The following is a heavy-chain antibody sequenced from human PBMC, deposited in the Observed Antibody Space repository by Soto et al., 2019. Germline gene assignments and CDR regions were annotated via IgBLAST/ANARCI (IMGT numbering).Heavy chain of an antibody. Sequence: EGQLLESGGGLVQPGASLRLSCATSGFTFSTYTMAWARQAPGRGPEWVSGIAQNGGTYYADSVKGRFTISRDNSRNTVSLQMTALKGEDTAIYYCAKDMRPDGVWDFDSWGQGTLVTVAS. CDR3: AKDMRPDGVWDFDS. V-gene: IGHV3-23*01. CDR1: GFTFSTYT. D-gene: IGHD4-17*01. J-gene: IGHJ4*02. CDR2: IAQNGGT.